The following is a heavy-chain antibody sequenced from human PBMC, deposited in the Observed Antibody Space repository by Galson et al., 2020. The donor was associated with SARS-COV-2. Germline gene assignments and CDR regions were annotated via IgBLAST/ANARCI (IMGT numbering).Heavy chain of an antibody. J-gene: IGHJ6*02. Sequence: GESLKISCAASGFIFSSYWMSWVRQAPGKGLEWVANIKQDGSEKYYVDSVKGRFTISRDNAKNSLYLQMNSLRAEDMAVYYCARDRVARILLTAEVYYYYGMDVWGQGTTVTVSS. V-gene: IGHV3-7*01. D-gene: IGHD2-15*01. CDR1: GFIFSSYW. CDR3: ARDRVARILLTAEVYYYYGMDV. CDR2: IKQDGSEK.